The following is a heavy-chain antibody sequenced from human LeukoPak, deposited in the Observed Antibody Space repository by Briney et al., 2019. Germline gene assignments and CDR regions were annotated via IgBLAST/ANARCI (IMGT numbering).Heavy chain of an antibody. CDR2: LSENGRVA. J-gene: IGHJ4*02. D-gene: IGHD3-22*01. Sequence: PGGSLRLSCEASGFIFSAYDMSWFRQAPGKGLEYVSSLSENGRVAFHSNSVKGRFSIYRDDSRSTLYLQMNSLRAEDTAVYYCARGRWDSSGYYHYYFDYWGQGTLVTVSS. V-gene: IGHV3-64*01. CDR1: GFIFSAYD. CDR3: ARGRWDSSGYYHYYFDY.